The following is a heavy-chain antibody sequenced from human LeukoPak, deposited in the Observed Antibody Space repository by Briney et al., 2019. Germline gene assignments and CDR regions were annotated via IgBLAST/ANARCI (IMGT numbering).Heavy chain of an antibody. CDR3: VVGGSPGY. Sequence: GGSLRLSCTASKFTFSHYGMHWVRQAPRKGLVWVSRISTDGYTTDYADFVQGRFTASRDNTKSTWSLEMNSLRAEDTAVYYCVVGGSPGYWGQGALVTVSS. CDR2: ISTDGYTT. D-gene: IGHD2-15*01. V-gene: IGHV3-74*01. J-gene: IGHJ4*02. CDR1: KFTFSHYG.